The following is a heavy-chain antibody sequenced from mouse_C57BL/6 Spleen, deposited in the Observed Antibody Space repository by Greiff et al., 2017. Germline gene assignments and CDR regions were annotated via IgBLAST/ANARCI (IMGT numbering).Heavy chain of an antibody. Sequence: VKVVESGPGLVAPSQSLSITCTVSGFSLTSYGVHWVRQPPGKGLEWLVVIWSDGSTTYNSALKSRLSISKDNSKSQVFLKMNSLQTDDTAMYYCARDYYGHEGFAYWGQGTLVTVSA. CDR3: ARDYYGHEGFAY. D-gene: IGHD2-1*01. J-gene: IGHJ3*01. CDR2: IWSDGST. V-gene: IGHV2-6*03. CDR1: GFSLTSYG.